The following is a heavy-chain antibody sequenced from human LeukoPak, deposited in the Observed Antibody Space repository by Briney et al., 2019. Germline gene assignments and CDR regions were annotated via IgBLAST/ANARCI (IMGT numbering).Heavy chain of an antibody. D-gene: IGHD5-18*01. J-gene: IGHJ4*02. V-gene: IGHV4-38-2*02. CDR3: ARIFIRNGYSSYFDC. CDR1: GFSISSGHY. Sequence: SETLSLTCTVSGFSISSGHYWGWVRQPPGAGLERIGSVYQSGTTYYNPSLKSRVTTSVDMSKNQFSLRLRPVTAADTAVYYCARIFIRNGYSSYFDCWGQGTLVTVSS. CDR2: VYQSGTT.